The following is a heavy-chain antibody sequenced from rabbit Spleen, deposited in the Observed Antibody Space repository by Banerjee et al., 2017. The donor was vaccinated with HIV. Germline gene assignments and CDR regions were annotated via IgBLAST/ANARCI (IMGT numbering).Heavy chain of an antibody. CDR3: ARDTGTSFSTYGMDL. CDR1: GFDFSTNA. J-gene: IGHJ6*01. CDR2: VYAGSSGST. V-gene: IGHV1S45*01. D-gene: IGHD8-1*01. Sequence: QEQLVESGGGLVQPEGSLTLTCKASGFDFSTNAMCWVRQAPGKGPEWIACVYAGSSGSTYSATWAKGRFTISKTSSTTVTLQMTSLTAADTATYFCARDTGTSFSTYGMDLWGPGTLVTVS.